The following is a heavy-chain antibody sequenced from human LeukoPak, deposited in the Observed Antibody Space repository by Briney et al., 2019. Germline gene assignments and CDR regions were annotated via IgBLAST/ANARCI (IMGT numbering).Heavy chain of an antibody. J-gene: IGHJ4*02. CDR2: ISGSDGST. D-gene: IGHD6-19*01. V-gene: IGHV3-23*01. CDR3: AKELYGWYYDY. CDR1: GFTFRIYA. Sequence: PGESLRLSCAASGFTFRIYAMSWVRQAPGKGLEWVSAISGSDGSTNYADSVKGRFSISRDNSKNTLYLHMKSLTAEDTAVYYCAKELYGWYYDYWGQGTLVTVSS.